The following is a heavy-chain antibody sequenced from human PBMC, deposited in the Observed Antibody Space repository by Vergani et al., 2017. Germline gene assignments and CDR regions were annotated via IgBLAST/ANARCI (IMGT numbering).Heavy chain of an antibody. D-gene: IGHD6-13*01. J-gene: IGHJ6*03. CDR1: GGSISSSSYY. CDR2: IYYSAST. Sequence: QLQLQESGPGLVKPSETLSLTCTVSGGSISSSSYYWGWIRQPPGKGLEWIGCIYYSASTYYNPYLKSRVTISVDTSKNQFPLKLSSVTAADTAVYYCPRHGKQQLVNHYYYYMDVWGKGTTVTVSS. CDR3: PRHGKQQLVNHYYYYMDV. V-gene: IGHV4-39*01.